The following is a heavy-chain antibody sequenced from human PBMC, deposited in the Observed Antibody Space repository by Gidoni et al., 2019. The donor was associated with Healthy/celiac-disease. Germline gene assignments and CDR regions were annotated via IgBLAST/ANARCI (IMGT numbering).Heavy chain of an antibody. CDR1: GGSISSGDYY. Sequence: QVQLQESGPGLVKPSQTLSLICTVSGGSISSGDYYSSWTRQPPGKGLEWIGYIYYSGSTYYTSSLKSRVTISVDTSKNQFSLKLSSVTAADTAVYYCARVPASHYYGSGSYQTLEPFDYWGQGTLVTVSS. D-gene: IGHD3-10*01. J-gene: IGHJ4*02. CDR2: IYYSGST. V-gene: IGHV4-30-4*01. CDR3: ARVPASHYYGSGSYQTLEPFDY.